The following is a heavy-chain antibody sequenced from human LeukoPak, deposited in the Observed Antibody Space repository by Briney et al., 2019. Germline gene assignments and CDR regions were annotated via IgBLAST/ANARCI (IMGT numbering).Heavy chain of an antibody. D-gene: IGHD2-15*01. CDR1: GGTFSSYA. V-gene: IGHV1-69*13. J-gene: IGHJ6*02. CDR2: IIPIFGTA. Sequence: SVKVSCKASGGTFSSYAISWVRQAPGQGLEWMGGIIPIFGTANYAQKFQGRVTITADESTSTAYTELSSLRSEDTAVYYCARDMGRTDIYCSGGSCYAPLMDVWGQGTTVTVSS. CDR3: ARDMGRTDIYCSGGSCYAPLMDV.